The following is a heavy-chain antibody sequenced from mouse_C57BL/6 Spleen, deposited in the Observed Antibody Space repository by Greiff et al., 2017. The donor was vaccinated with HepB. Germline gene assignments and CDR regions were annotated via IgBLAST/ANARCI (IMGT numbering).Heavy chain of an antibody. J-gene: IGHJ2*01. CDR2: IYWDDDK. D-gene: IGHD2-3*01. CDR1: GFSLSTSGMG. CDR3: ARRAYYDGYYFDY. Sequence: QVTLKVSGPGLLQSSQTLSLTCSFSGFSLSTSGMGVSWIRQPSGKGLEWLAHIYWDDDKRYNPSLKSRLTITKDTSRNQVFLKITSVDTADTATYYCARRAYYDGYYFDYWGQGTTLSVSS. V-gene: IGHV8-12*01.